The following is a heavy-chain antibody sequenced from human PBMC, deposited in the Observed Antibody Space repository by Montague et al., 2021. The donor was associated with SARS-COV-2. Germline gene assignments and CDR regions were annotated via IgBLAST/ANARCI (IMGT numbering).Heavy chain of an antibody. J-gene: IGHJ4*02. CDR1: GGSISTSSCY. CDR2: IYYSGST. Sequence: SETLSLTCTVSGGSISTSSCYWGWLRLPPGKGLEWIGTIYYSGSTYYNPSLTSRVTISVDTSKNQFSLKLSSVTAADTAVYYCARHYYFDTSGQTPPFDYWGQGTLVTVSS. V-gene: IGHV4-39*01. D-gene: IGHD3-22*01. CDR3: ARHYYFDTSGQTPPFDY.